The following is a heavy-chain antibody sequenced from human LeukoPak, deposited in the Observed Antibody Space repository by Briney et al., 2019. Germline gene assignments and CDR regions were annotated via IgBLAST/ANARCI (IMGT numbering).Heavy chain of an antibody. J-gene: IGHJ3*02. V-gene: IGHV3-9*01. CDR1: GFTFDDYA. D-gene: IGHD5-24*01. Sequence: GGSLRLSCAASGFTFDDYAMHWVRQAPGKGLEWVSGISWNSGSIGYADSVKGRFTISRDNSKNTLYLQMNSLRAEDTAVYYCAKPYLRWLQFGDAFDIWGQGTMVTVSS. CDR2: ISWNSGSI. CDR3: AKPYLRWLQFGDAFDI.